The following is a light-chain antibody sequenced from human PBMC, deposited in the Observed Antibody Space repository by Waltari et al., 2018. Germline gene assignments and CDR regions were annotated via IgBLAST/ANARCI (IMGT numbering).Light chain of an antibody. CDR3: CSYASTSNSVV. CDR1: SSHGGSYTF. V-gene: IGLV2-23*02. CDR2: EVS. Sequence: QSDLTRPASVSGSPGQSVTISCTATSSHGGSYTFVSWYQQYPGKAPKVMIYEVSKRPSGVSNRYSGSKSGNTASLTISGLQAEDEADYYCCSYASTSNSVVFGGGTKLTVL. J-gene: IGLJ2*01.